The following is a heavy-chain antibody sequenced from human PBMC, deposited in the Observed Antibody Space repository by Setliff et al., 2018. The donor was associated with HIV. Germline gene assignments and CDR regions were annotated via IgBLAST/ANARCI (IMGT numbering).Heavy chain of an antibody. CDR1: GGSISNYY. J-gene: IGHJ3*01. D-gene: IGHD3-10*01. CDR2: IYYTGST. V-gene: IGHV4-59*01. Sequence: SETLSLTCTVSGGSISNYYWNWIRQPPGKGLEWIGYIYYTGSTNYDPSLKSRVTISLDPSKDQFSLKLSSVTAADTAIYYCARGDNYYYTSGTFHNGLDCFDFWGQGTMVTVSS. CDR3: ARGDNYYYTSGTFHNGLDCFDF.